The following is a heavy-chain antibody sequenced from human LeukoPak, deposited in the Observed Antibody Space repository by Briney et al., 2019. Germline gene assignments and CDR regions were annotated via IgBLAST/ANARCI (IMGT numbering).Heavy chain of an antibody. J-gene: IGHJ6*02. CDR1: GFTFSSYW. Sequence: GSLRLSCAASGFTFSSYWMHWVRQAPGKGLEWVSRIHSDGSSVSYADSVKGRFTISRDNAKNSLYLQMNSLRAEDTAVYYCARAFNQSLYYDILTGYQPTPGGGMDVWGQGTTVTVSS. CDR3: ARAFNQSLYYDILTGYQPTPGGGMDV. D-gene: IGHD3-9*01. V-gene: IGHV3-74*01. CDR2: IHSDGSSV.